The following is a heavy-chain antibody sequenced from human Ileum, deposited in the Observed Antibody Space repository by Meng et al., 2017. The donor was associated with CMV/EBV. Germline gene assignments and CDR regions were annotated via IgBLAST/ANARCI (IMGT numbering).Heavy chain of an antibody. Sequence: ASVKVSCKASGYTFTSYYMHWVRQAPGQGLEWMGRIIPIGGITNYAQNFQGRVTITADKSTSTAYMELSGLRYEDTAMYYCARPQCSSTACYRYYFASWGQGTLVTVSS. V-gene: IGHV1-46*01. J-gene: IGHJ4*02. CDR2: IIPIGGIT. CDR3: ARPQCSSTACYRYYFAS. CDR1: GYTFTSYY. D-gene: IGHD2-2*01.